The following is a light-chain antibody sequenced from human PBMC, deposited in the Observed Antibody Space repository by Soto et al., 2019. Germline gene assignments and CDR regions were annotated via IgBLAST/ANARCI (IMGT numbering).Light chain of an antibody. CDR1: QSVSSTY. J-gene: IGKJ1*01. V-gene: IGKV3-20*01. Sequence: EIVLTQSPGTLSLSPGERATLSCRASQSVSSTYLAWYQQQPGQAPRLLIYGASNRATGIPDRFSGSGSGTDFTLTISRLEPEDFATYYCQQYNSYSRTFGQGTKVDI. CDR3: QQYNSYSRT. CDR2: GAS.